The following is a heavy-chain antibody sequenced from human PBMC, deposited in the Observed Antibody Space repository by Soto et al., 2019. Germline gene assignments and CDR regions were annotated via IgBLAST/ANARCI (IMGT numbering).Heavy chain of an antibody. D-gene: IGHD3-3*01. Sequence: GESLKISCKGSGYSFSSYWIGWVRQMPGKGLEWMGIIYPGDSDTKYSPSFQGQVTISADKSISTAYLQWSSLKASDTAMYYCARIRGAYYKYKYHGMDVWGQGTTVTVSS. V-gene: IGHV5-51*01. CDR3: ARIRGAYYKYKYHGMDV. CDR2: IYPGDSDT. CDR1: GYSFSSYW. J-gene: IGHJ6*02.